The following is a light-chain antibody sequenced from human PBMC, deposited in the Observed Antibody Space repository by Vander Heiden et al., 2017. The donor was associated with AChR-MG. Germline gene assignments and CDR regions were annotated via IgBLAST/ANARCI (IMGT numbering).Light chain of an antibody. CDR3: QQSYTTPLT. V-gene: IGKV1-39*01. J-gene: IGKJ2*01. CDR2: GAY. Sequence: DIQMTQSPPSLSASVADRVTITCRASQSISSYLNWYQQTPGKAPKLLIYGAYSVQSGVQSRFSGSGCGKDFPLTSNRQQPEDCAYYYCQQSYTTPLTFGRGTKVEIK. CDR1: QSISSY.